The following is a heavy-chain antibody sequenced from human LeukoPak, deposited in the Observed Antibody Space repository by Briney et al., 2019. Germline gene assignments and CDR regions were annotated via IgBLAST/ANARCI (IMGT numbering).Heavy chain of an antibody. CDR2: IRYDGSNK. CDR1: GFTFSSYG. J-gene: IGHJ5*02. V-gene: IGHV3-30*02. Sequence: PGGSLRLSCAASGFTFSSYGMHWVRQAPGKGLEWVAFIRYDGSNKYYADSVKGRFTISRDNSKNTLYLQMNSLRAEDTAVYYCAKDPRPYGDYGYGWFDPWGQGTLVTVSS. CDR3: AKDPRPYGDYGYGWFDP. D-gene: IGHD4-17*01.